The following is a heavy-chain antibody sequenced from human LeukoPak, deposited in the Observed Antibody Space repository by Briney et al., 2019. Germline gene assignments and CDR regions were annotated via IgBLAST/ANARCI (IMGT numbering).Heavy chain of an antibody. CDR2: ISTRSTSI. CDR1: GFTFSSYN. Sequence: AGGSLRLSCAGSGFTFSSYNMNWVRQAPGKGLEWVSSISTRSTSIYYADSVKGRFTISRDNAKNSLYLQMKSLRAEDTAVYYCARARMSGYSYDYVDYWGQGTLVTVSS. D-gene: IGHD5-18*01. CDR3: ARARMSGYSYDYVDY. J-gene: IGHJ4*02. V-gene: IGHV3-21*01.